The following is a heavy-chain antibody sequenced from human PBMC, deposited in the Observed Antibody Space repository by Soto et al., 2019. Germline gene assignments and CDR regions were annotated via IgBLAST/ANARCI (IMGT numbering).Heavy chain of an antibody. Sequence: SETLSLTCTVSGASIDSYYWNWIRQPPGKGLEWIGYIYYSGSTTYNPSLKTRVTISVDRSKNQFFLKLTSVTAADTAVHYCARDRTHFDSSAYYSGLDVWGQGTTVTVSS. J-gene: IGHJ6*02. D-gene: IGHD3-22*01. V-gene: IGHV4-59*13. CDR1: GASIDSYY. CDR2: IYYSGST. CDR3: ARDRTHFDSSAYYSGLDV.